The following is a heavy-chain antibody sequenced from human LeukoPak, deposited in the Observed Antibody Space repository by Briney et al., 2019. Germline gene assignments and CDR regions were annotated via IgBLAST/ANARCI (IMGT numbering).Heavy chain of an antibody. V-gene: IGHV4-59*08. D-gene: IGHD2-15*01. J-gene: IGHJ6*02. CDR1: GGSFSSYY. CDR3: ARHVSGSFAMDV. Sequence: SETLSLTCAVYGGSFSSYYWSWIRQPPGKGLEWIGYIYYSGNTNYSPSLKSRVTISVDTSKNQFSLKLSSVTAADTAVYYCARHVSGSFAMDVWGQGTTVTVSS. CDR2: IYYSGNT.